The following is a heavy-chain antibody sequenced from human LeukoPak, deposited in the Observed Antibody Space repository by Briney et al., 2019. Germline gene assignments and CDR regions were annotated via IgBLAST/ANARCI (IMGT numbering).Heavy chain of an antibody. CDR3: ARGGRSGYPYIFDY. CDR1: GGSISSGGYS. V-gene: IGHV4-30-2*01. D-gene: IGHD5-12*01. J-gene: IGHJ4*02. CDR2: IYHSGST. Sequence: SQTLSLTCAVSGGSISSGGYSWSWIRQPPGKGLEWIGYIYHSGSTYYNPSLKSRVTISVDTSKNQLSLMLTSVTAADTAVYYCARGGRSGYPYIFDYWGQGTLVTVSS.